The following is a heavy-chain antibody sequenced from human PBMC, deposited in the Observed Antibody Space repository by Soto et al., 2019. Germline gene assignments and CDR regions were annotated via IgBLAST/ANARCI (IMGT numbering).Heavy chain of an antibody. CDR1: GYTFTSYG. V-gene: IGHV1-18*01. J-gene: IGHJ6*02. CDR2: ISAYNGNT. CDR3: ARVPSGYCTNGVCYDIYYYYYGMDV. Sequence: QVQLVQSGAEVKKPGASVKVSCKASGYTFTSYGISWVRQAPGQGLEWMGWISAYNGNTNYAQKLQGRVTMTTDTSTSTAYMELRSLRSDDTAVYYCARVPSGYCTNGVCYDIYYYYYGMDVWGQGTTVTVSS. D-gene: IGHD2-8*01.